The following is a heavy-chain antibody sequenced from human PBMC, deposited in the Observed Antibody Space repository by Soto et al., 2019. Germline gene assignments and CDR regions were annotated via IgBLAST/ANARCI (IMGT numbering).Heavy chain of an antibody. CDR2: IYPGDSDA. D-gene: IGHD6-19*01. CDR1: GYSFTSYW. CDR3: ARRRSSGWQKDAFHI. V-gene: IGHV5-51*01. Sequence: PGESLKISCQGSGYSFTSYWIAWVRQVPGKGLEWMGIIYPGDSDATYSPSFQGQVTISADKSISTAYLQWSSLKASDTAMYYCARRRSSGWQKDAFHIWGQGTMVTVSS. J-gene: IGHJ3*02.